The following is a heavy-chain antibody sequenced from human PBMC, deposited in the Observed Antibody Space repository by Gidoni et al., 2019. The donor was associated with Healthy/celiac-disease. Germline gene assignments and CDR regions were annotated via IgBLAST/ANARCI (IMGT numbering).Heavy chain of an antibody. D-gene: IGHD3-3*01. CDR3: ARVPAYYDFWSGYSYYFDY. CDR2: IKQDGSEK. Sequence: EVQLVESGGGLVQPGGSLSLSCAASGFTFSSYWMSWVRQAPGKGLDWVANIKQDGSEKYYVGSVKGRFTISRDNAKNSLYLQMNSLRAEDTAVYYCARVPAYYDFWSGYSYYFDYWGQGTLVTVSS. J-gene: IGHJ4*02. V-gene: IGHV3-7*03. CDR1: GFTFSSYW.